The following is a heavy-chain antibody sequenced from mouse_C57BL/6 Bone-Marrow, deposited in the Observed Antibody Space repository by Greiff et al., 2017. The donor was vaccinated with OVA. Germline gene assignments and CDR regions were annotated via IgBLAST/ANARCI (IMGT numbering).Heavy chain of an antibody. CDR3: ARCLLLLRYLLFDY. CDR1: GYTFTSYG. Sequence: QVQLKESGAELARPGASVKLSCKASGYTFTSYGISWVKQRTGQGLEWIGEIYPRSGNTYYNEKFKGKATLTADKSSSTAYMELRSLTSEDSAVYFCARCLLLLRYLLFDYWGQGTTLTVSS. CDR2: IYPRSGNT. D-gene: IGHD1-1*01. J-gene: IGHJ2*01. V-gene: IGHV1-81*01.